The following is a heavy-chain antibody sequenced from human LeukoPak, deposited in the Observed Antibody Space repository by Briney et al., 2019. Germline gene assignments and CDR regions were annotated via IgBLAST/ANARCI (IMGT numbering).Heavy chain of an antibody. Sequence: GGSLRLSCAASGNYWMHWVRQAPGKGLVWVSHDSDGSWTSHADSVKGRFTISKDNAKNTVYLQMNNLRIEDTAVYYCVSFYETNWGRGTLVTVSS. V-gene: IGHV3-74*01. CDR2: DSDGSWT. CDR3: VSFYETN. CDR1: GNYW. J-gene: IGHJ4*02. D-gene: IGHD2-2*01.